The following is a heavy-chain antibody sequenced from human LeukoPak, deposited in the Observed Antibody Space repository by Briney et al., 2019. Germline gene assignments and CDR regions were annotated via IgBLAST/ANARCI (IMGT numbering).Heavy chain of an antibody. D-gene: IGHD3-3*01. V-gene: IGHV4-30-4*01. CDR3: TRGRYYEPIDS. CDR1: GGSISSGDYY. Sequence: PSETLSLTCTVSGGSISSGDYYWSWIRQPRGKGLEWIGYNYYSGSTYYNPSLKSRVTISVDTSKNQFSRKLSAVTAADTAVYYCTRGRYYEPIDSWGQGTLVTVSS. J-gene: IGHJ4*02. CDR2: NYYSGST.